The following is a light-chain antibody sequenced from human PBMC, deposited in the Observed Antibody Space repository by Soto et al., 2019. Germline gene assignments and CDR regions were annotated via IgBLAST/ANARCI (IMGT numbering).Light chain of an antibody. V-gene: IGLV1-44*01. Sequence: QSVLTQPPSASGTPGQRVTISSSGSSSNIGSYAVNWYQQLPGTAPKLLIYSDNKRPSGVPDRFSGAKSGTSASLAISGLQSEDEADYYCAAWDDSLNGWVFGGGTKLTVL. CDR3: AAWDDSLNGWV. CDR1: SSNIGSYA. J-gene: IGLJ3*02. CDR2: SDN.